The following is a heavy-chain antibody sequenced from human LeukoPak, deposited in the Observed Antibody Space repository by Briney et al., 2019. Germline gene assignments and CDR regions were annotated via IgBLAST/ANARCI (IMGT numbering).Heavy chain of an antibody. CDR1: GYAFTSYG. J-gene: IGHJ5*02. D-gene: IGHD1-7*01. CDR3: ARAPRYNWNYVTP. V-gene: IGHV1-18*01. Sequence: ASVKVSCKASGYAFTSYGISWVRQAPGQGLEWMGCISAYNGNTNYAQKLQGRHTMTTDTSTSTAYMELRSLRSDDTAVYYCARAPRYNWNYVTPWGQGTLVTVSS. CDR2: ISAYNGNT.